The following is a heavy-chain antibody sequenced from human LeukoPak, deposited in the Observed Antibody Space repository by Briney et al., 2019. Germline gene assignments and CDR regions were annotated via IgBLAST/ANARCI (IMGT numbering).Heavy chain of an antibody. Sequence: QPGGSLRLSCAASGFTFNTYEMNWVRQAPGKGLEWVSYITSSGSTIYYADSVKGRFTISRDNSKNTLYLQMNSLRAEDTAVYYCAKGGRALSYYYGSGSYYKLDYWGQGTLVTVSS. J-gene: IGHJ4*02. CDR3: AKGGRALSYYYGSGSYYKLDY. CDR1: GFTFNTYE. CDR2: ITSSGSTI. D-gene: IGHD3-10*01. V-gene: IGHV3-48*03.